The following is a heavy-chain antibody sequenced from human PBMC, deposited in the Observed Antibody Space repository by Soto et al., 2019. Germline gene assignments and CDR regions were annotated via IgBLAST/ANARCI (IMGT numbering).Heavy chain of an antibody. D-gene: IGHD2-21*01. J-gene: IGHJ5*02. CDR1: GYTCVDYA. CDR3: TREAIVAENWFDP. CDR2: MNPNTGNI. Sequence: QVQLVQSGAEVKRPGASVKISCRASGYTCVDYALHWVRQAPGQGLEWVGWMNPNTGNIKYSHNFEDRVSITRDRATSTAYMELRGLRSEDTAVYFCTREAIVAENWFDPWGQGTLVTVSS. V-gene: IGHV1-3*01.